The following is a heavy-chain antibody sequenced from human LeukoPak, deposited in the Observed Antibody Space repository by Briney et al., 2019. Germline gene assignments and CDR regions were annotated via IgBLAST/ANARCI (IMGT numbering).Heavy chain of an antibody. CDR2: IRSKAYGGTT. J-gene: IGHJ4*02. D-gene: IGHD2-2*01. CDR1: GFTFGDYA. V-gene: IGHV3-49*04. Sequence: GRSLRLSCTASGFTFGDYAMSWVRQAPGKGLEWVGFIRSKAYGGTTEYAASVRGRFTISRDDSKSIAYLQMNSLKTEDTAVYYCTRGRPIVVVPAANNFDYWGQGTLVTVSS. CDR3: TRGRPIVVVPAANNFDY.